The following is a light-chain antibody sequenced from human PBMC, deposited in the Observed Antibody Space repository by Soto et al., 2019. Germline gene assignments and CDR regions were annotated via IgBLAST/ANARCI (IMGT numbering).Light chain of an antibody. Sequence: EIVMTQSPATLSVSPGERATLSCRASQSISNNLAWYHQRPGQAPRLLIYGASTRATGIPARFSGSGSGTLITPTISSLQSEYFAVYYCQQYNNWCTFGQGTRVEIK. CDR2: GAS. V-gene: IGKV3-15*01. J-gene: IGKJ1*01. CDR3: QQYNNWCT. CDR1: QSISNN.